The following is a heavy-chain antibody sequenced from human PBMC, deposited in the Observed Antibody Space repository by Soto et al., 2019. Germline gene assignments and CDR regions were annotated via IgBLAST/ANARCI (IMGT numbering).Heavy chain of an antibody. Sequence: PSETLSLTCTFSGSSIIGYYWTWIRQSPERCLECIGYIHYSGSANYNPSLNSRLTMSVGRSKSQFSMKLASGTAADTAVYCCARGVGGSGLNWFDPWGQGTLVTVSS. CDR2: IHYSGSA. CDR3: ARGVGGSGLNWFDP. V-gene: IGHV4-59*12. D-gene: IGHD6-19*01. J-gene: IGHJ5*02. CDR1: GSSIIGYY.